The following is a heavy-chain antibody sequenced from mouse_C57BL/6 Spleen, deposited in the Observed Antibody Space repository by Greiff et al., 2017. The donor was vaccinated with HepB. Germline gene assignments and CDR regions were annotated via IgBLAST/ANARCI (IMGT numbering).Heavy chain of an antibody. CDR3: ARERSLYYFDY. CDR2: IYPGSGNT. CDR1: GYTFTDYY. J-gene: IGHJ2*01. Sequence: VKLMESGAELVRPGASVKLSCKASGYTFTDYYINWVKQRPGQGLEWIARIYPGSGNTYYNEKFKGKATLTAEKSSRTAYMQLSILTSEDSAVYFCARERSLYYFDYWGQGTTLTVSS. D-gene: IGHD6-2*01. V-gene: IGHV1-76*01.